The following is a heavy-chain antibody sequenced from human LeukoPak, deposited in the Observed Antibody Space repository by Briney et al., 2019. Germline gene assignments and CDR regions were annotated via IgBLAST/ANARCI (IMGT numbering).Heavy chain of an antibody. Sequence: PSETLSLTCTVSGGSISSGGYYWSWIRQPPGKGREWIGYIYHSGSTYYNPSLKSRVTISVDRSKNQFSLKLSSVTAADTAVYYCARWSIAARPDDYWGQGTLVTVSS. CDR3: ARWSIAARPDDY. CDR1: GGSISSGGYY. J-gene: IGHJ4*02. V-gene: IGHV4-30-2*01. CDR2: IYHSGST. D-gene: IGHD6-6*01.